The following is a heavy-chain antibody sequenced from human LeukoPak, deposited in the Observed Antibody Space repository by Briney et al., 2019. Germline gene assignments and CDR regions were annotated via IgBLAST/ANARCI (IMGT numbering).Heavy chain of an antibody. D-gene: IGHD4/OR15-4a*01. CDR2: IYSGGNT. Sequence: GGSLRLSCTVSGFTVSGNSMSWVRQAPGKGLEWVSIIYSGGNTHYSDSVKGRFTISRDNSKNTLYLQMNSLRAEDTAVYYCARRAGAYSHPYDYWGQGTLVTVSS. CDR3: ARRAGAYSHPYDY. J-gene: IGHJ4*02. V-gene: IGHV3-53*01. CDR1: GFTVSGNS.